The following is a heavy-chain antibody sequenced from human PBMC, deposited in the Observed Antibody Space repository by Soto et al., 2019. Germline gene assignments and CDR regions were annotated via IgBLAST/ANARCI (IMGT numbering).Heavy chain of an antibody. J-gene: IGHJ4*02. V-gene: IGHV4-30-4*01. CDR2: IYYSGST. CDR3: ASLLVDTAMVTGFDY. D-gene: IGHD5-18*01. Sequence: SETLSLTCTVSGGSISSGDYYWSWIRQPPGKGLEWIGYIYYSGSTYYNPSLKGRVTISVDTSKNQFSLKLSSVTAADTAVYYCASLLVDTAMVTGFDYWGQGTLVTVSS. CDR1: GGSISSGDYY.